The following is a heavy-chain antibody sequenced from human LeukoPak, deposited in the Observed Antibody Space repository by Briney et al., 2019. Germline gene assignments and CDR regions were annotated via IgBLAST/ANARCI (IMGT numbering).Heavy chain of an antibody. CDR2: ISSSGSTI. CDR1: GFTFSSYE. V-gene: IGHV3-48*03. D-gene: IGHD1-26*01. J-gene: IGHJ4*02. CDR3: ARALGGIVGATGDY. Sequence: PGGSLRLSCAASGFTFSSYEMNWVRQAPGKGREWVSYISSSGSTIYYADSVKGRFTISRDNAKNSLYLQMNSLRVEDTAVYYCARALGGIVGATGDYWGQGTLVTVSS.